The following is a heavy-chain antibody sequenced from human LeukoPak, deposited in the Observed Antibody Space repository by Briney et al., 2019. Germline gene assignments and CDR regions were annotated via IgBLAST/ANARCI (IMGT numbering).Heavy chain of an antibody. D-gene: IGHD3-10*01. Sequence: SETLSLTCAVYGGSFSGYYWSWIRQPPGKGLEWIGEINHSGSTNYNPSLKSRVTISVDTSKNQFSLKLSSVTAADTAVYYCARERLYGSGESLGYYYMDVWGKGTTVTISS. CDR3: ARERLYGSGESLGYYYMDV. V-gene: IGHV4-34*01. J-gene: IGHJ6*03. CDR2: INHSGST. CDR1: GGSFSGYY.